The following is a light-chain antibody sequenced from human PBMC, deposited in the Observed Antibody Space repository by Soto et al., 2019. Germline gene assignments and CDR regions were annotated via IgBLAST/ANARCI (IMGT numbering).Light chain of an antibody. CDR3: HQRSNWPPT. CDR1: QSVTSN. Sequence: EIVMTQSPATLSVSPGERATLSCRASQSVTSNLAWYQQKPGRAPRLLIYGASTRATGIPARFSGSGSGTEFTLTISSLQPEDFAVYYCHQRSNWPPTFGGGTKVDIK. CDR2: GAS. J-gene: IGKJ4*01. V-gene: IGKV3-15*01.